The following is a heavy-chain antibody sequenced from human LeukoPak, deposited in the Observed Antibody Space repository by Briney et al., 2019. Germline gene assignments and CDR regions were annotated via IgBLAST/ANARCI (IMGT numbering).Heavy chain of an antibody. CDR3: ARDWGGNLDY. D-gene: IGHD3-16*01. V-gene: IGHV3-7*04. J-gene: IGHJ4*02. Sequence: SGGSLRLSCTLSGFSVSNFWMAWVRQAPGKGPEWVANIKADASTTNYVDSVKGRFTISRDNAQNSLFLQMNSLRVEDAAVYYCARDWGGNLDYWGQGTLVTVSS. CDR1: GFSVSNFW. CDR2: IKADASTT.